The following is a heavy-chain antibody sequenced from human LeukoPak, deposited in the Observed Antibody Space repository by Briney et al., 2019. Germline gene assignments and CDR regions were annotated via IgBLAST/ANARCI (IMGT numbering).Heavy chain of an antibody. Sequence: GGSLRLSCAASGFTVSSNYMSWVRQAPGKGLEWVSAISGSGGSTYYADSVKGRFTISRDNSKNTLYLQMNSLRAEDTAVYYCARDQEYYYDSSGDAFDIWGQGTMVTVSS. CDR3: ARDQEYYYDSSGDAFDI. V-gene: IGHV3-23*01. J-gene: IGHJ3*02. CDR1: GFTVSSNY. D-gene: IGHD3-22*01. CDR2: ISGSGGST.